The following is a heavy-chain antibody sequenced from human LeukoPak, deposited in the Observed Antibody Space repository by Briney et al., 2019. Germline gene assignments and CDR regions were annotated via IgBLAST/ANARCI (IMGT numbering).Heavy chain of an antibody. V-gene: IGHV1-69*01. CDR3: ARGWSLWGSGSYYNVALDAFDI. J-gene: IGHJ3*02. D-gene: IGHD3-10*01. CDR1: GGTFSSYA. Sequence: RASVKVSCKASGGTFSSYAISWVRQAPGQGLEWMGGIIPILGTANYAQKFQGRVTITADESTSTAYMELSSLRSEDTAVYYCARGWSLWGSGSYYNVALDAFDIWGQGTMVTVSS. CDR2: IIPILGTA.